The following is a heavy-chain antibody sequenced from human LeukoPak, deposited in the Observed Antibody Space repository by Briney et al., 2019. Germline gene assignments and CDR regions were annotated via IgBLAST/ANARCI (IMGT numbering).Heavy chain of an antibody. CDR3: ARGGSSPGNWFDP. D-gene: IGHD6-13*01. Sequence: GESLKISCKGSGYNFNNYWIAWVRQMPGKGLEWMGIIYPSDSDTRYSPSFQGQVIISADKSISTAYLQWGSLKASDTAMYYCARGGSSPGNWFDPWGQGTLVTVSS. V-gene: IGHV5-51*01. CDR1: GYNFNNYW. CDR2: IYPSDSDT. J-gene: IGHJ5*02.